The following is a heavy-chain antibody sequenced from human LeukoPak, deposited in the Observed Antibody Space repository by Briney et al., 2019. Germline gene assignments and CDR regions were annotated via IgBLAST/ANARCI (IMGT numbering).Heavy chain of an antibody. D-gene: IGHD6-19*01. CDR2: ISYSGST. V-gene: IGHV4-59*01. J-gene: IGHJ4*02. Sequence: ASETLSLTCTVSGGSISSYYWSWIRRPPGKGLEWIGYISYSGSTNYNPSLKSRVSISVETSKNQFSLKLRSVTAADTAVYYCARGRGQWQPPNEFDYWGQGTLVTGSS. CDR1: GGSISSYY. CDR3: ARGRGQWQPPNEFDY.